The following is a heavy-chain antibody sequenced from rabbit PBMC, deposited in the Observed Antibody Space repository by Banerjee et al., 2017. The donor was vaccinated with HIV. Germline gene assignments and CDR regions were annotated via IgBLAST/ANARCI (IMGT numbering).Heavy chain of an antibody. CDR3: ARDGGYKFDDNRYFTL. CDR2: IYAGSSGST. CDR1: GIDFSYYG. D-gene: IGHD2-1*01. J-gene: IGHJ4*01. V-gene: IGHV1S45*01. Sequence: QEQLVESGGGLVTLGGSLKLACKVSGIDFSYYGISWVRQAPGKGLEWIACIYAGSSGSTYYASWAKGRFTISKTSSTTVTLQMTSLTAADTATYFCARDGGYKFDDNRYFTLWGQGTLVTVS.